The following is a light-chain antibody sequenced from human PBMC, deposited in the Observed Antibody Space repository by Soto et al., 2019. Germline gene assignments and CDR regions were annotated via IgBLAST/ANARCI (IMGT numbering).Light chain of an antibody. CDR2: RKT. Sequence: QSVLTQPPSASGTPGQTVSISCSGSRSNIGSSYVSWYQKLPGTAPKLLIHRKTLRPSGVPDRFYASKSGTSASLAISGLRSEDEGEYYCATWDDSLSAWVFGGGTKVTVL. CDR1: RSNIGSSY. V-gene: IGLV1-47*01. J-gene: IGLJ3*02. CDR3: ATWDDSLSAWV.